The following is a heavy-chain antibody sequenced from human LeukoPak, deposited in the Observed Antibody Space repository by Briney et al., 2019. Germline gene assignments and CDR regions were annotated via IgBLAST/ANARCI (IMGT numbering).Heavy chain of an antibody. D-gene: IGHD5-12*01. V-gene: IGHV3-11*01. CDR2: ISSSGSTI. Sequence: PGGSLRLSCAASGFTFSDYYMSWIRQAPWKGLEWVSDISSSGSTIYYADSVKGRFTISRDNAKNSLYLQMNSLRAEDTAVYYCARDGLPGYSGYVALVYWGQGTLVTVSS. CDR3: ARDGLPGYSGYVALVY. CDR1: GFTFSDYY. J-gene: IGHJ4*02.